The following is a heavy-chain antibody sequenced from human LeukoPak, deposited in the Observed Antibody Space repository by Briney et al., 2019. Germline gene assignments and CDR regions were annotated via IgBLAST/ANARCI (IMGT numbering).Heavy chain of an antibody. J-gene: IGHJ4*02. CDR3: AKVAVITSWFDY. D-gene: IGHD3-10*01. CDR1: GFTFSSYG. Sequence: GGSLRLSCAASGFTFSSYGMHWVRQAPGKGLEWVAFIRYDGSNKYYADSVKGRFTISRDNSKNTPYLQMNSLRAEDTAVYYCAKVAVITSWFDYWGQGTLVTVSS. CDR2: IRYDGSNK. V-gene: IGHV3-30*02.